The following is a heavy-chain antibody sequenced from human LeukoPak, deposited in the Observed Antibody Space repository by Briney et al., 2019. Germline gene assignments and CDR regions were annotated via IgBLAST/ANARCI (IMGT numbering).Heavy chain of an antibody. CDR3: ARDSSPYGDYALNY. CDR1: GGSISSGGYS. CDR2: IYYSGST. Sequence: PSETLSLTCTVSGGSISSGGYSWSWIRQPPGKGLEWIGYIYYSGSTYYNPSLKSRATISVDRSKNQFSLKLNSVTAADTAVYYCARDSSPYGDYALNYWGQGTLVTVSS. D-gene: IGHD4-17*01. J-gene: IGHJ4*02. V-gene: IGHV4-30-2*01.